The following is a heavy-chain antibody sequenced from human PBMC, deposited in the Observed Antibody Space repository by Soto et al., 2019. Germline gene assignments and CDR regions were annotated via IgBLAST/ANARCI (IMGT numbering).Heavy chain of an antibody. CDR3: ARGDYHDTSGPFSDAFDV. CDR1: GFTFSSYA. J-gene: IGHJ3*01. D-gene: IGHD3-22*01. Sequence: GGSLRLSCAASGFTFSSYAMSWVRQAPGKGLEWVSGIYGNAARTFYADSVKGRFTISRDNSKNTLFLEMNSLRAEDTAVFYCARGDYHDTSGPFSDAFDVWGQGTMVTVS. V-gene: IGHV3-23*01. CDR2: IYGNAART.